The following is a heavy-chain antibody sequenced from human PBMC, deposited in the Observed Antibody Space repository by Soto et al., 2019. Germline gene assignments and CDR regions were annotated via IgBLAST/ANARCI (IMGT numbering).Heavy chain of an antibody. CDR2: IKQDGTET. D-gene: IGHD3-22*01. CDR1: GFTFSSSW. J-gene: IGHJ4*02. V-gene: IGHV3-7*01. CDR3: ASYGRDSSGYYYFDY. Sequence: ESGGGLVQPGGSLRLSCAASGFTFSSSWMSWVRQAPGKGLEWVANIKQDGTETYYVDSVRGRFTISRDNAKNSLSLQMNSLRAEDTAVYYCASYGRDSSGYYYFDYWGQGTLVTVSS.